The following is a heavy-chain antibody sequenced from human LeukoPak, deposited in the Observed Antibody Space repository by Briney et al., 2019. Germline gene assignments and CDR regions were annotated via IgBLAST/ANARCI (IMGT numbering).Heavy chain of an antibody. CDR2: INYSGST. J-gene: IGHJ6*03. V-gene: IGHV4-34*01. D-gene: IGHD3-22*01. CDR1: VGSFSGYY. Sequence: PSETLSLTCAVYVGSFSGYYWSWIRQPPGKGLEWIGEINYSGSTNYNSSLKSRVTISVDTSKNQFSLKLSSVTAADTAVYYCARCAGQYYYDSSGYYLGYYMDVWGKGTTVTVSS. CDR3: ARCAGQYYYDSSGYYLGYYMDV.